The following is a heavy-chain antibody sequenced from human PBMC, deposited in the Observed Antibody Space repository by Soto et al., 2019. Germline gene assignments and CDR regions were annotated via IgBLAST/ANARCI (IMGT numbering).Heavy chain of an antibody. D-gene: IGHD3-10*01. Sequence: ASVNVSCKVSGYTLTELSMHWVRQAPGKGLEWRGGFELDDGETIYAQKFQGRVTMNENTSTDTAYMELRSPGSEDTAVYYCAGSGSPPHSYYYGMDVWGQGTTVTVS. J-gene: IGHJ6*02. V-gene: IGHV1-24*01. CDR3: AGSGSPPHSYYYGMDV. CDR1: GYTLTELS. CDR2: FELDDGET.